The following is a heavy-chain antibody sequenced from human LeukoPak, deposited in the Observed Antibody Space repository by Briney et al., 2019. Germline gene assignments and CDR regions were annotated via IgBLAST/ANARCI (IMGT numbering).Heavy chain of an antibody. V-gene: IGHV4-31*03. CDR2: IYYSGST. J-gene: IGHJ3*02. Sequence: SETLSLTCTVSGGSISSGGYYWSWIRQHPGKGLEWIGYIYYSGSTYYNPSLKSRVTISVDTSKNQFSLKLSSVTAADTAVYYCARDRNVVTTFEAPTDAFDIWGQGTMVTVSS. CDR1: GGSISSGGYY. CDR3: ARDRNVVTTFEAPTDAFDI. D-gene: IGHD3-16*01.